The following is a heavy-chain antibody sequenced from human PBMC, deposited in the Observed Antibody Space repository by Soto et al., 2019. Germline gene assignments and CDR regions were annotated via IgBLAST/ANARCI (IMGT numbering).Heavy chain of an antibody. J-gene: IGHJ6*02. CDR3: ARNVGYYYYYYSMDV. CDR2: IKSDESTT. V-gene: IGHV3-74*01. Sequence: VQLVESGGGLVQPGGSLRLSCVASGFPFSNYWMHWVRQAPGKGPVWVSLIKSDESTTSYADSVKGRFTISRDNAKNTLYLQMNSLRAEDTAVYYCARNVGYYYYYYSMDVWGQGTTVTVSS. D-gene: IGHD1-26*01. CDR1: GFPFSNYW.